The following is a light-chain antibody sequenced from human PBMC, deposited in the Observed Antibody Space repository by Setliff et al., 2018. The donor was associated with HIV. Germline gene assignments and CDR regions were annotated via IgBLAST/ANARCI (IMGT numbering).Light chain of an antibody. CDR2: KNN. J-gene: IGLJ1*01. Sequence: QSVLTQPPSASGTPGQRVTISCSGSSSNIGSNTVNWYQHLPGAAPKLLIYKNNQRPSGVPDRFSGSKSFTSASLAISGLQSADEADYYCAAWDDGLNGYVFGTGTKV. V-gene: IGLV1-44*01. CDR1: SSNIGSNT. CDR3: AAWDDGLNGYV.